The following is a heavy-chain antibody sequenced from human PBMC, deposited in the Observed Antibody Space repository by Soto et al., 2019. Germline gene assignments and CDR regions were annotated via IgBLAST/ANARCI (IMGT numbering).Heavy chain of an antibody. D-gene: IGHD6-19*01. Sequence: GGSLRLSCAASGFTFSSYAMSWVRQAPGKGLEWVSAISGSGGSTYYADSVKGRFTISRDNSKNTLYLQMNSLRAEDTAVYYYAKGPPKSSGWSIWSYWGQGTLVTVSS. CDR1: GFTFSSYA. V-gene: IGHV3-23*01. J-gene: IGHJ4*02. CDR2: ISGSGGST. CDR3: AKGPPKSSGWSIWSY.